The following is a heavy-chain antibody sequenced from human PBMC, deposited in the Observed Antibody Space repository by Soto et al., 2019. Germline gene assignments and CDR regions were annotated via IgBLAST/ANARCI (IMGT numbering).Heavy chain of an antibody. CDR3: ARPLYCSSTSCSYALDY. D-gene: IGHD2-2*01. V-gene: IGHV1-8*01. CDR1: GYXFTSYD. J-gene: IGHJ4*02. CDR2: MNPNSGNT. Sequence: ASVKVSCKASGYXFTSYDINWVRQATGQGLEWMGWMNPNSGNTGYAQKFQGRVTMTRNTSISTACMELSSLRSEDTAVYYCARPLYCSSTSCSYALDYWGQGTLVTVSS.